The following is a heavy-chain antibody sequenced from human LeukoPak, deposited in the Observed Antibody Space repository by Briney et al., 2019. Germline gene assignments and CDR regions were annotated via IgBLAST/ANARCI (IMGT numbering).Heavy chain of an antibody. J-gene: IGHJ5*02. CDR3: ARDDLIGYGYAVFDP. D-gene: IGHD5-18*01. V-gene: IGHV1-2*02. CDR2: MNPNSGGT. CDR1: GYTFTSYD. Sequence: ASVKVSCKASGYTFTSYDINWVRQATGQGLEWMGWMNPNSGGTNYAQKCQGRVTMTRDTSISTAYMELSRLRSDDTAVYYCARDDLIGYGYAVFDPWGQGTLVTVSS.